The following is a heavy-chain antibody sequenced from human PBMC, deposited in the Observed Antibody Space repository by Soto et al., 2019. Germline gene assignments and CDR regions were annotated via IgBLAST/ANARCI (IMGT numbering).Heavy chain of an antibody. CDR3: ARGHDSSGYYKW. J-gene: IGHJ4*02. Sequence: GASVKGACKAAGYTFTSYDSNWVRQANGQVLEWMGWMKANSGKTGYAQKFQGRVTMTRNTSISTAYMELSSLRSEDTAVYYCARGHDSSGYYKWWGQPTLVTVSS. D-gene: IGHD3-22*01. V-gene: IGHV1-8*01. CDR2: MKANSGKT. CDR1: GYTFTSYD.